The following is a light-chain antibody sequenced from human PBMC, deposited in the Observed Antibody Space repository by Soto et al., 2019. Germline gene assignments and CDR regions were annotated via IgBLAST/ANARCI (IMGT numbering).Light chain of an antibody. CDR3: QQHNDWPT. CDR1: QSVSSN. J-gene: IGKJ5*01. Sequence: EIVMTQSPATLSVSPGERATLSCRASQSVSSNLAWYQQKPGQAPRLLIYGASTRATGIPTRFSGSGSGTEFTLTISRLEPEDFAVYYCQQHNDWPTFVQGTRLEIK. V-gene: IGKV3-15*01. CDR2: GAS.